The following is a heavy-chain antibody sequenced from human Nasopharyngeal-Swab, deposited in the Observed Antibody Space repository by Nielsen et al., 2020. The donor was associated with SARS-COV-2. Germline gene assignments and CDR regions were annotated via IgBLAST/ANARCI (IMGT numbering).Heavy chain of an antibody. CDR3: ARDRGIAAAGTGFGNWFDP. CDR2: ISSSGSTI. D-gene: IGHD6-13*01. CDR1: GFTFSDYY. V-gene: IGHV3-11*01. Sequence: GGSLRLSCAASGFTFSDYYMSWIRQAPGKGLEWVSYISSSGSTIYYADFVKGRFTISRDNAKNSLYLQMNSLRAEDTAVYYCARDRGIAAAGTGFGNWFDPWGQGTLVTVSS. J-gene: IGHJ5*02.